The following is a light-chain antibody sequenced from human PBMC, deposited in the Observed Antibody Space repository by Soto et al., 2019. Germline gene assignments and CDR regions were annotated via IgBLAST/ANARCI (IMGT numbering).Light chain of an antibody. J-gene: IGKJ4*01. CDR3: QQYESYSPLT. V-gene: IGKV1-5*01. CDR1: QSIGGF. Sequence: DIQMTQSHSSLSVSVGDRVTITCRASQSIGGFVNWYQQKLGKAPKLLIYAASSLQSGVPSRFSGRRSGTEFTLTISSLQPDDFGTYYCQQYESYSPLTFGGGTKV. CDR2: AAS.